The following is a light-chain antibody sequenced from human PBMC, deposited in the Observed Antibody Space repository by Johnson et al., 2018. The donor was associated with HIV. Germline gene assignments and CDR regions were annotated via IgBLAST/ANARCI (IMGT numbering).Light chain of an antibody. Sequence: QSVLTQPPSVSAAPGQKVTISCSGSSSNIGNNYVSWYQQLPGTAPKLLIYENNKRPSGIPDRFSGSKSGTSATLGITGLQTGEAADYYCGTWTTSLSAGGVLGTGTKVTVL. V-gene: IGLV1-51*02. CDR1: SSNIGNNY. J-gene: IGLJ1*01. CDR3: GTWTTSLSAGGV. CDR2: ENN.